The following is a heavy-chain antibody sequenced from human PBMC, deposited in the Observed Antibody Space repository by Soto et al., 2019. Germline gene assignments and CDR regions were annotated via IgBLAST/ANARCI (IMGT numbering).Heavy chain of an antibody. Sequence: GGSLRLSCAASGFTFGSFWMHWVRQAPGERLMWVSRIYSDGSSTDYADSVKGRFTISRDNAKDTLYLEMNNLRAEDTALYYCARYCTGGSCSHGFDYWGQGSLVTVSS. CDR3: ARYCTGGSCSHGFDY. CDR2: IYSDGSST. J-gene: IGHJ4*02. D-gene: IGHD2-15*01. CDR1: GFTFGSFW. V-gene: IGHV3-74*01.